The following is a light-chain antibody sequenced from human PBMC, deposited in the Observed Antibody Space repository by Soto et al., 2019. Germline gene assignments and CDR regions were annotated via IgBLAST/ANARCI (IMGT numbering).Light chain of an antibody. V-gene: IGLV2-14*02. CDR3: SSFTSSITYV. Sequence: QSALTQPACVSGSPGQSITISCTGTSSDVGSYNPVSWYRQDPGKAPKLMIYDVTNRPSGVSNRFSGSKSGNTASLTISGLQAEDEADYYCSSFTSSITYVFGTGTKVTAL. J-gene: IGLJ1*01. CDR2: DVT. CDR1: SSDVGSYNP.